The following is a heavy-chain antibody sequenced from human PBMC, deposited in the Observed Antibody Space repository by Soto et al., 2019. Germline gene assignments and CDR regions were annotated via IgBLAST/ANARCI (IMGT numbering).Heavy chain of an antibody. CDR3: ARLQRTVTAYYYYYDMDV. Sequence: LSLTCTVSGGSISSNYWSWIRQPPGKGLEWIGNFYYTGSTNYNASLKSRVTISVDTSKNQFSLKLSSVTAADTAVYYCARLQRTVTAYYYYYDMDVWGQGTTVTVSS. V-gene: IGHV4-59*01. CDR2: FYYTGST. CDR1: GGSISSNY. J-gene: IGHJ6*02. D-gene: IGHD2-21*02.